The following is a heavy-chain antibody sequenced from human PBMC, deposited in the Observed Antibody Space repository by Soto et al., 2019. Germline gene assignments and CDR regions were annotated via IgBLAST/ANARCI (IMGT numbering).Heavy chain of an antibody. CDR2: ISTSGGST. CDR1: GFTFSSYA. Sequence: GGSLRLSCAASGFTFSSYAMSWFRQAPGKGLEWVSAISTSGGSTCYVDSVKGRFTISRDNAKNSLYLQMNSLRAEDTAVYYCAKGRIAAAGKGDYYYYYGMAVWGQGTTVTVSS. CDR3: AKGRIAAAGKGDYYYYYGMAV. J-gene: IGHJ6*02. D-gene: IGHD6-13*01. V-gene: IGHV3-23*01.